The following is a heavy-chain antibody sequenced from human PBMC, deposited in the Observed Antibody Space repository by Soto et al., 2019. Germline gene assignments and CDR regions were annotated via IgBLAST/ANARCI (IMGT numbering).Heavy chain of an antibody. CDR2: IYYSGST. V-gene: IGHV4-59*01. D-gene: IGHD3-10*01. CDR1: GGSISSYY. CDR3: ARSNTMVRGVIIAPVGWFDP. Sequence: SETLSLTCTVSGGSISSYYWSWIRQPPGKGLEWIGYIYYSGSTNYNPSLKSRVTISVDTSKNQFSLKLSSVTAADTAVYYCARSNTMVRGVIIAPVGWFDPWGQGTLVTVYS. J-gene: IGHJ5*02.